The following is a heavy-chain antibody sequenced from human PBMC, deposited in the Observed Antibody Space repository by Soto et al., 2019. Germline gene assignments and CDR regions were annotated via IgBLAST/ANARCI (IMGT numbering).Heavy chain of an antibody. V-gene: IGHV4-59*01. CDR1: GGSISSYY. CDR2: IYYSGST. J-gene: IGHJ6*02. CDR3: AREKGGYDFWSGSTKDYYGMDV. Sequence: SEPLSLTCTVSGGSISSYYWSWIRQPPGKGLEWIGYIYYSGSTNYNPSLKSRVTISVDTSKNQFSLKLSSVTAADTAVYYCAREKGGYDFWSGSTKDYYGMDVWGQGTTVT. D-gene: IGHD3-3*01.